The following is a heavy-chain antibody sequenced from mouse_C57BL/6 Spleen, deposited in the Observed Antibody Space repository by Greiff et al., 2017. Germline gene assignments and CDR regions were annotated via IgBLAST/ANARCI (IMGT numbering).Heavy chain of an antibody. CDR3: ARSHGSSHYFDY. CDR2: IDPSDSET. J-gene: IGHJ2*01. Sequence: VQLQQPGAELVRPGSSVKLSCKASGYTFTSYWMHWVKQRPIQGLEWIGNIDPSDSETHYNQKFKDKATLTVDKSSSTAYMQRSSLTSEDSAVYYCARSHGSSHYFDYWGQGTTLTGSS. D-gene: IGHD1-1*01. CDR1: GYTFTSYW. V-gene: IGHV1-52*01.